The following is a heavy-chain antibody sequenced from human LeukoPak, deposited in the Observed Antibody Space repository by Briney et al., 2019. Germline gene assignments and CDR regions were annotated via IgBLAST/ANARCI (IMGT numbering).Heavy chain of an antibody. CDR1: GGSFSGYY. D-gene: IGHD3-22*01. V-gene: IGHV4-34*01. J-gene: IGHJ4*02. CDR2: INHSGST. CDR3: ARGPRAPWLSIDY. Sequence: PSETLSLTCAVYGGSFSGYYWSWIRQPPGKGLEWIGEINHSGSTNYNPSLKSRVTISVDTSKNQFSLKLSSVTAADTAVYYCARGPRAPWLSIDYWGQGTLVTVSS.